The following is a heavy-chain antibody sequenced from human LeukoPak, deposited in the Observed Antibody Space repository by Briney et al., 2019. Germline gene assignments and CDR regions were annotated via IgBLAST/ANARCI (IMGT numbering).Heavy chain of an antibody. CDR1: GFTFSNAW. CDR2: IKSKTDGGTT. D-gene: IGHD2-2*01. Sequence: GGSLRLSCAASGFTFSNAWMSWVRQAPGKGLEWVGRIKSKTDGGTTDYAAPVKGRFTISRDDSKNTLYLQMNSLKTEDTAVYNCTTDLGTLVVVPAASPHYYYYGMDVWGQGTTVTVSS. CDR3: TTDLGTLVVVPAASPHYYYYGMDV. V-gene: IGHV3-15*01. J-gene: IGHJ6*02.